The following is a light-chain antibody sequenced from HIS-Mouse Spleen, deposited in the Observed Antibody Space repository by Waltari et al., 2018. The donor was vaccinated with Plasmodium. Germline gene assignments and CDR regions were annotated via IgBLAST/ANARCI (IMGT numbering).Light chain of an antibody. V-gene: IGLV3-25*03. CDR1: ALPKQY. J-gene: IGLJ3*02. CDR2: KDS. CDR3: QSADSSGTYWV. Sequence: SYELPQPPSVSVSPGQTARITCSGDALPKQYAYWYQQKPGQAPVMAIYKDSEGPSGIPERFSGASSGTTVALTIGGVQAGDDADYYGQSADSSGTYWVFGGGTKLTVL.